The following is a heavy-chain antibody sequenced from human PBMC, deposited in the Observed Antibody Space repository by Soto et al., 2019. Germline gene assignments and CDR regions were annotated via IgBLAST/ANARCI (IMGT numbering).Heavy chain of an antibody. CDR1: SGSISSSNW. CDR3: ARFAPMVRGATAAFDF. D-gene: IGHD3-10*01. Sequence: QVPLQESGPGLVKPSGTLSLTCAVSSGSISSSNWWSWVRQPPGKGLEWIGEIYHSGSTNYNPSLKSRVTIPVDKSKSQFSLKLSSVPAADAAVYYCARFAPMVRGATAAFDFWGQGTMVTVSS. CDR2: IYHSGST. J-gene: IGHJ3*01. V-gene: IGHV4-4*02.